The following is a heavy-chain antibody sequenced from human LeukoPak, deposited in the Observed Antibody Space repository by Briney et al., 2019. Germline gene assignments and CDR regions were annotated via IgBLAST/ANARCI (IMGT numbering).Heavy chain of an antibody. J-gene: IGHJ5*02. CDR3: ARDPSSGWYLKGWFDP. V-gene: IGHV3-21*01. Sequence: GGSLRLSCAASGFTFSSYSMNWVRQAPGKGLEWVSSISSSSSYIYYADSVRGRFTISRDNAKNSLYLQMNSLRAEDTAVYYCARDPSSGWYLKGWFDPWGQGTLVTVSS. CDR2: ISSSSSYI. D-gene: IGHD6-19*01. CDR1: GFTFSSYS.